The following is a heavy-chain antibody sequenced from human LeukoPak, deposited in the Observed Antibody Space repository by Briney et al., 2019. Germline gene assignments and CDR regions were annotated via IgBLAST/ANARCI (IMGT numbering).Heavy chain of an antibody. CDR3: ARYSGSYFNDAFDI. V-gene: IGHV4-39*07. CDR1: GGSISSSTYY. D-gene: IGHD1-26*01. Sequence: SETLSLTCTVSGGSISSSTYYWAWIRQPPGKGLEWIGSIYYSGSTYYNPSLKSRVTISVDTSKNHFSLKLSSVTAADTAVYYCARYSGSYFNDAFDIWGQGTMVTVSS. CDR2: IYYSGST. J-gene: IGHJ3*02.